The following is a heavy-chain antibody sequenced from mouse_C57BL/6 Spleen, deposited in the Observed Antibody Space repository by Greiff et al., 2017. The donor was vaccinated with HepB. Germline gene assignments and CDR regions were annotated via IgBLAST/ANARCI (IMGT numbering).Heavy chain of an antibody. CDR2: IDPENGDT. J-gene: IGHJ3*01. CDR1: GFNIKDDY. D-gene: IGHD2-12*01. V-gene: IGHV14-4*01. CDR3: TTYSSWLAY. Sequence: EVQLQQSGAELVRPGASVKLSCTASGFNIKDDYMHWVKQRPEQGLEWIGWIDPENGDTEYASKFQGKATITADTSSNTAYLQLSSLTSEDTAVYYCTTYSSWLAYWGQGTRVTVSA.